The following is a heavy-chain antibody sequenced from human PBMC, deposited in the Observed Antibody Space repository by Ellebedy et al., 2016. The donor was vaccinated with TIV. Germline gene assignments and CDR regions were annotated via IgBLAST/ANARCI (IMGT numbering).Heavy chain of an antibody. J-gene: IGHJ4*02. CDR3: ASAAIPLDY. V-gene: IGHV1-46*01. D-gene: IGHD2-15*01. Sequence: AASVKVSCKASEYTSARWYLHWVRQAPGQRLEWMGIINPSSGYTKYAQKFQGSVTMTRDTSTMTVYMERSSLKSEDPPMYYCASAAIPLDYWGLGTLVTLPS. CDR2: INPSSGYT. CDR1: EYTSARWY.